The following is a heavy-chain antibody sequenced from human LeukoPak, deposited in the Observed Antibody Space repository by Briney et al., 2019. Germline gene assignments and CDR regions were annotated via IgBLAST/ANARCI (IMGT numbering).Heavy chain of an antibody. CDR1: GGSISSTSYY. J-gene: IGHJ4*02. V-gene: IGHV4-39*07. CDR2: IYYSGST. D-gene: IGHD6-19*01. CDR3: ARGRPGSSGWWL. Sequence: SETLSLTCTVSGGSISSTSYYWDWIRQPPGKGLEWLGSIYYSGSTYYNPSLKSRVTISVDTSKNQFSLKLSSVTAADTAVYYCARGRPGSSGWWLWGQGTLVTVSS.